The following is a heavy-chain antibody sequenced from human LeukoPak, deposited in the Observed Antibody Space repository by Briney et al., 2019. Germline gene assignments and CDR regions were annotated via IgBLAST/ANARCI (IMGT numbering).Heavy chain of an antibody. CDR1: GGSFSGYY. V-gene: IGHV4-34*01. CDR2: INHSGST. Sequence: SETLSLTCAVYGGSFSGYYWSWIRQPPGKGLEWIGEINHSGSTNYNPSLKSRVTISVDTSKNQFSLKLSSVTAADTAVYYCARVRCSSTSCYYYYGMDVWGQGTTVTVSS. D-gene: IGHD2-2*01. J-gene: IGHJ6*02. CDR3: ARVRCSSTSCYYYYGMDV.